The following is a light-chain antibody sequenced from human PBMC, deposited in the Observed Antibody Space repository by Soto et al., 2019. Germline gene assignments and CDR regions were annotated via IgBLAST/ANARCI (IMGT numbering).Light chain of an antibody. CDR2: DAS. Sequence: DIQMTQSPSSLSASVGDRVTITCQASQDISNYLNWYQQKLGKAPKLLIYDASNLETGVPSRFSGSGSGTDFTFTISSLQPEEIATYYCQQYSHLSTFGQGTRLEIK. CDR3: QQYSHLST. V-gene: IGKV1-33*01. CDR1: QDISNY. J-gene: IGKJ5*01.